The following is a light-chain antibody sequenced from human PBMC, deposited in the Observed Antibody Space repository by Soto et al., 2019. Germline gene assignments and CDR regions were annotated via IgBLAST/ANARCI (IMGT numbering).Light chain of an antibody. Sequence: EVVMTQSPATLSVSPGERATLSCWASQSVRSDLAWYQQKPGQTPRLLIYGASTRAPGIPARFSGSGSGTEFTLPISSLQSEDVAVYYCQQYNNWPPITFGQGTRLEI. V-gene: IGKV3-15*01. CDR2: GAS. J-gene: IGKJ5*01. CDR1: QSVRSD. CDR3: QQYNNWPPIT.